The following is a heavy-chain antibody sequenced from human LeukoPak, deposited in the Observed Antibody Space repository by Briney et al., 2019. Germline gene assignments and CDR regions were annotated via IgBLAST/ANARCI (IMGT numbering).Heavy chain of an antibody. D-gene: IGHD3-10*01. CDR2: IYSSGST. CDR1: GFTVSSNY. CDR3: AREYRGSRRSDAFDI. V-gene: IGHV3-53*01. Sequence: GGSLRLSCAASGFTVSSNYMSWVRQAPGKGLEWVSVIYSSGSTYYADSVKGRFTISRDNSKNTLYLQMNGLRAEDTAVYYCAREYRGSRRSDAFDIWGQGTMVTVSS. J-gene: IGHJ3*02.